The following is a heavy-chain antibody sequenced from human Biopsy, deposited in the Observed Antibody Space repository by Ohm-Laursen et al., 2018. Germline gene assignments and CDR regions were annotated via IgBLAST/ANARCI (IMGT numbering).Heavy chain of an antibody. Sequence: SETLSLTCTVSGYSVTNDYYWGWIRQPPGKGLEWIGNIYYDGITYYNPSLKSRVAMSVDTYKNQFSLRLTSVTAADTAVYYCARVAGGYVYYYGMDVWGQGTTVIVSS. CDR3: ARVAGGYVYYYGMDV. D-gene: IGHD5-12*01. V-gene: IGHV4-38-2*02. CDR1: GYSVTNDYY. J-gene: IGHJ6*02. CDR2: IYYDGIT.